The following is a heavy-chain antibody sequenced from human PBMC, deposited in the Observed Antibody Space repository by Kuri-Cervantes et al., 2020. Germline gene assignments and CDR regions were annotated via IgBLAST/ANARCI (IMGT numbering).Heavy chain of an antibody. J-gene: IGHJ3*02. CDR2: ISWNSGRI. CDR1: GFIFDDYA. D-gene: IGHD3-16*01. CDR3: AKSQGGAFDI. Sequence: SLKISCAASGFIFDDYAMHWVRQAPGKGLEWVSGISWNSGRIDYADFVRGRFTVSRDNAKNTLYLQMNSLRVEDTALYYCAKSQGGAFDIWGQGTMVTVSS. V-gene: IGHV3-9*01.